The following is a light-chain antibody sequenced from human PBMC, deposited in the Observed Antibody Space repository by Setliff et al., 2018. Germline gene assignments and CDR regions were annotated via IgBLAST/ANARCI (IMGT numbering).Light chain of an antibody. CDR2: EVS. J-gene: IGLJ1*01. CDR3: SSYEGGNNYV. CDR1: NSDIGGYNY. Sequence: QSALTQPAAVSGSPGQSITISCAGTNSDIGGYNYVSWYQQHPGKAPKLMIYEVSKRPSGVPDRFSGSKSGNTASLTISGLQPEDEADYYCSSYEGGNNYVFGSGTKV. V-gene: IGLV2-8*01.